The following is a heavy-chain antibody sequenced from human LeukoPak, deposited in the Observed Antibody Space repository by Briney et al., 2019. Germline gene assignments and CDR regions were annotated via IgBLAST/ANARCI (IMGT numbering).Heavy chain of an antibody. J-gene: IGHJ6*03. D-gene: IGHD6-19*01. CDR2: IRYDGSNK. Sequence: PGGSLRLSCAASGFTFSSYGMHWVRQAPGKGLEWVAFIRYDGSNKYYADSVKGRFTISRDNSKNTLYLQMNSLRAEDTAVYYCAKEESASSGWLYYYYMDVWGKGTTVTISS. V-gene: IGHV3-30*02. CDR1: GFTFSSYG. CDR3: AKEESASSGWLYYYYMDV.